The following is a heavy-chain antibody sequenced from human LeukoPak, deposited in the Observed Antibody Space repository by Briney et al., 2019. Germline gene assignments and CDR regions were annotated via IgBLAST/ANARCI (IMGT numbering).Heavy chain of an antibody. CDR1: GGSISSYY. D-gene: IGHD3-10*01. V-gene: IGHV4-4*07. Sequence: SETLSLTCTVSGGSISSYYWSWIRQPAGKGLEWIGSIYYGGSTNYNPSLKSRVTISVDKSKNQFSLKLSSVTAADTAVYYCASTRGHYYGSGSYSYIDYWGQGTLVTVSS. J-gene: IGHJ4*02. CDR2: IYYGGST. CDR3: ASTRGHYYGSGSYSYIDY.